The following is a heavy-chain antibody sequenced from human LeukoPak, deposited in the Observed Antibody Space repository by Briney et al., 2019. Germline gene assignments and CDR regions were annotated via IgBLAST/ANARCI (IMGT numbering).Heavy chain of an antibody. V-gene: IGHV3-23*01. J-gene: IGHJ4*02. CDR3: AKHIRGPDC. CDR1: GFTFSSLD. Sequence: GGSLRLSCAASGFTFSSLDMTWVRQAPGKGLEWVSGIRASGDTTFYADSVKGRFTISRDNSKNVVYLQMSSLRAEDTAIYYCAKHIRGPDCWGRGTLVIVSS. CDR2: IRASGDTT. D-gene: IGHD1-20*01.